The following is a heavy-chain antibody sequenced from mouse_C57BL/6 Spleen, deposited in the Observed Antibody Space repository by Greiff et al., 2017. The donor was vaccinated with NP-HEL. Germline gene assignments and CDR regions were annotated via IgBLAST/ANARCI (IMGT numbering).Heavy chain of an antibody. CDR1: GFTFSSYT. V-gene: IGHV5-9*01. CDR3: ARQGFTTVVAGDAMDY. D-gene: IGHD1-1*01. J-gene: IGHJ4*01. CDR2: ISGGGGNT. Sequence: EVKLMESGGGLVKPGGSLKLSCAASGFTFSSYTMSWVRQTPEKRLEWVATISGGGGNTYYPDSVKGRFTISRDNAKNTLYLQMSSLRSEDTALYYGARQGFTTVVAGDAMDYWGQGTSVTVSS.